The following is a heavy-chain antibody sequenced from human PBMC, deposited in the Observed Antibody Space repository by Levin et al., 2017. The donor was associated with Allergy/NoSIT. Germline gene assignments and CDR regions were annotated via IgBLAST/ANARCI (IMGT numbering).Heavy chain of an antibody. V-gene: IGHV4-59*01. CDR3: ARGQNWNAV. D-gene: IGHD1-1*01. J-gene: IGHJ6*02. CDR1: GGSISGYW. Sequence: ESLKISCTVSGGSISGYWWSWIRQPPGKGLEWIGNIYYAGSTNFNSSLKSRVSISVDTSKNQFSLKLTSVTTADTAVYYCARGQNWNAVWGQGTTVTVSS. CDR2: IYYAGST.